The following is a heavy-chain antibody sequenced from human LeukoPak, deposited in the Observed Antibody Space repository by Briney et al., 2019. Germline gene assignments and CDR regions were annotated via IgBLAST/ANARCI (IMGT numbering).Heavy chain of an antibody. D-gene: IGHD1-26*01. CDR2: ITSSSSYI. Sequence: GGSLRLSCAASGFTLSSYNMNWVRQAPGKGLEWVSSITSSSSYIYYADSVKGRFTISRGNAKNSLYLQMDSLRVEDTAEYYCARDPYSGNYGAYYYYYMDVWGKGTTVTVSS. V-gene: IGHV3-21*06. CDR1: GFTLSSYN. CDR3: ARDPYSGNYGAYYYYYMDV. J-gene: IGHJ6*03.